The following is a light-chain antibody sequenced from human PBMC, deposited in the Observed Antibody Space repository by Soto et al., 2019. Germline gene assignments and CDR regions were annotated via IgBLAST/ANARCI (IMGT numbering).Light chain of an antibody. CDR1: ERLSSVY. J-gene: IGKJ5*01. Sequence: EIVLTQSPGTLSLSPGERATLSCRASERLSSVYLAWYQQRPGQPPRLLIYGASNRATGIPDRFSGSGSGTDFTLTIHRLEPEDVAIYYCQQYGGSPRITFVQGTRLEIK. CDR2: GAS. CDR3: QQYGGSPRIT. V-gene: IGKV3-20*01.